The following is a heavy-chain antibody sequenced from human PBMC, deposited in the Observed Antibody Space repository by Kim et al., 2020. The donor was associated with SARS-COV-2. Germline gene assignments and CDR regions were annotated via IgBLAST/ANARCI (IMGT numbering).Heavy chain of an antibody. CDR1: GFTFSSYE. Sequence: GGSLRLSCVASGFTFSSYEMNWVRQAPGKGLEWVSYISSGGSTIYYADSVKGRFTISRDNTENSLYLQMNSLRAEDTAVYYCASPLPLDYWGQGTLVTVS. V-gene: IGHV3-48*03. CDR3: ASPLPLDY. CDR2: ISSGGSTI. J-gene: IGHJ4*02.